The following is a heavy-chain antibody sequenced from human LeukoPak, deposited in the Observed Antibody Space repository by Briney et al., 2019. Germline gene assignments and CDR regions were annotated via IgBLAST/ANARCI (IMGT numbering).Heavy chain of an antibody. J-gene: IGHJ4*02. D-gene: IGHD3-22*01. CDR1: GGSFSGYY. CDR3: ARDLYYYDSSGYYIFDY. Sequence: SETLSLTCAVYGGSFSGYYWSWIRQPAGKGLEWIGRIYTSGSTNYNPSLKSRVTMSVDTSKNQFSLKLSSVTAADTAVYYCARDLYYYDSSGYYIFDYWGQGTLVTVSS. CDR2: IYTSGST. V-gene: IGHV4-4*07.